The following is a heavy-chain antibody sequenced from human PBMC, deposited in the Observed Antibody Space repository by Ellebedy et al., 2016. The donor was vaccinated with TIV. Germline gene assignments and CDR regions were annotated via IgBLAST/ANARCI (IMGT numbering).Heavy chain of an antibody. Sequence: GESLKISCKASGYRFTTFWIGWVRQMPGKGLEWMGIIYPGESDTRYSPSFQGQVTISADKSSNTAYLQWSSLKASDTAIYYCARHQLQLNYYYGMDVWGQGTTVTVSS. D-gene: IGHD1-7*01. V-gene: IGHV5-51*01. CDR1: GYRFTTFW. J-gene: IGHJ6*02. CDR3: ARHQLQLNYYYGMDV. CDR2: IYPGESDT.